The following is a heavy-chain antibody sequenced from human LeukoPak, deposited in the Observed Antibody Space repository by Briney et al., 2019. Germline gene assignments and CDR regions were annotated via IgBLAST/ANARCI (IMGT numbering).Heavy chain of an antibody. CDR3: ARDVSPGPFVMATIY. CDR1: GYTFTSYY. Sequence: ASVKVSCKASGYTFTSYYMHWVRQAPGQGLEWMGISNPSGGSTSYAQKFQGRVTMTRDTSTSTVYMELSSLRSEDTAVYYCARDVSPGPFVMATIYWGQGTLVTVSS. J-gene: IGHJ4*02. CDR2: SNPSGGST. V-gene: IGHV1-46*01. D-gene: IGHD5-24*01.